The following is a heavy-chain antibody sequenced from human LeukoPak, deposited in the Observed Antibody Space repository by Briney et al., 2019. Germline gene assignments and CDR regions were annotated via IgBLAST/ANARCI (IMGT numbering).Heavy chain of an antibody. Sequence: GGSLRLSCAAYGFTFSSYALSWVRQAPGKGLEWVSAISGSGGSTYYADSVKGQFTISRDNSKNTLYLQMNSLRAEDTAVYYCAKDKELPRGDAFDIWGQGTMVTVSS. D-gene: IGHD2-15*01. V-gene: IGHV3-23*01. J-gene: IGHJ3*02. CDR3: AKDKELPRGDAFDI. CDR1: GFTFSSYA. CDR2: ISGSGGST.